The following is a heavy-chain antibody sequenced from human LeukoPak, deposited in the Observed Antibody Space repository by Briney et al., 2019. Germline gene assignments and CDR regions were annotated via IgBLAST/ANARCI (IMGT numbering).Heavy chain of an antibody. J-gene: IGHJ4*02. D-gene: IGHD2-2*01. CDR2: INPSADYT. V-gene: IGHV1-46*01. Sequence: ASVTVSCKASGYSFTNYYIHWVRQAPGQGLEWMGIINPSADYTVYAQKFQGRVTMTRDTSTNTVYMELSSLRSEDTAMFYCARAMPATYFFDYWGQGALVTVSS. CDR3: ARAMPATYFFDY. CDR1: GYSFTNYY.